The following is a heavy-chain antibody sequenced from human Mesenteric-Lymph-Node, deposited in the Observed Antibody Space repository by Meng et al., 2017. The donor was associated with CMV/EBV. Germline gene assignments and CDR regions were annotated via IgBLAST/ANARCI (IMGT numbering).Heavy chain of an antibody. D-gene: IGHD4-17*01. CDR1: GFTFSTYA. CDR2: ISWDGGST. CDR3: AVTTVTLYYFDY. J-gene: IGHJ4*02. V-gene: IGHV3-43D*03. Sequence: GESLKISCAASGFTFSTYAMHWVRQAPGKGLEWVSLISWDGGSTYYADSVKGRFTISRDNSKNSLYLQMNSLRAEDTALYYCAVTTVTLYYFDYWGQGTLVTVSS.